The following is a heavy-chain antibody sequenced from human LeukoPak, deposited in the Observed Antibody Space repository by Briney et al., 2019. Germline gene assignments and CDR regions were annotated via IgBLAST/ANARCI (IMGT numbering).Heavy chain of an antibody. Sequence: GGSLRLSCAASGFTFSSYGMYWVRQAPGKGLEWVAFTRYDGSNKYYADSVKGRFTISRDNSKNTLYLKMNSLRAEGTAVYYCAKDRHPVRVRGPGGVDYWGQGTLVTVSS. J-gene: IGHJ4*02. D-gene: IGHD3-10*01. CDR2: TRYDGSNK. CDR3: AKDRHPVRVRGPGGVDY. CDR1: GFTFSSYG. V-gene: IGHV3-30*02.